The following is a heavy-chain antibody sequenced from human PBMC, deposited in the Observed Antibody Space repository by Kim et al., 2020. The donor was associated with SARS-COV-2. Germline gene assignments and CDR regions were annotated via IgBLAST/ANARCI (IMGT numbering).Heavy chain of an antibody. J-gene: IGHJ5*02. CDR3: ARGVVAATRWFDP. D-gene: IGHD2-15*01. CDR2: IYSGGST. V-gene: IGHV3-66*01. CDR1: GFTVSSNY. Sequence: GGSLRLSCAASGFTVSSNYMSWVRQAPGKGLEWVSVIYSGGSTSYTDSVKGRFTISRDNSKNTLYLQMNSLRAEDTAVYYCARGVVAATRWFDPWGQGTRVTVSS.